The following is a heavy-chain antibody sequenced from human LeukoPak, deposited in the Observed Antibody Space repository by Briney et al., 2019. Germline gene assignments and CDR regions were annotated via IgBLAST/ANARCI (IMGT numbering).Heavy chain of an antibody. CDR1: GYTFTSYD. CDR3: ASRGVTTQLYGMDV. CDR2: IIPILGIA. D-gene: IGHD4-17*01. V-gene: IGHV1-69*04. Sequence: GASVKVSCKASGYTFTSYDINWVRQATGQGLEWMGRIIPILGIANYAQKFQGRVTITADKSTSTAYMELSSLRSEDTAVYYCASRGVTTQLYGMDVWGQGTTVTVSS. J-gene: IGHJ6*02.